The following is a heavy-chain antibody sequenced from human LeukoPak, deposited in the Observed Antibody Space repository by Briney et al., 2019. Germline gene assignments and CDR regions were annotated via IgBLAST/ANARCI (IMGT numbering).Heavy chain of an antibody. V-gene: IGHV4-39*07. CDR1: GGSISSSSYY. CDR2: IYYSGST. J-gene: IGHJ5*02. CDR3: ARDYGSGGNWFDP. Sequence: SETLSLTCTVSGGSISSSSYYWGWIRQPPGKGLEWIGSIYYSGSTYYNPSLKSRVTISVDTSKNQFSLKLSSVTAADTAVYYCARDYGSGGNWFDPWGQGTLVTVSS. D-gene: IGHD3-10*01.